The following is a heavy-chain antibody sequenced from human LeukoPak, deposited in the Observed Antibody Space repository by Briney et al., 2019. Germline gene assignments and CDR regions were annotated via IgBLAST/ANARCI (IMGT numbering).Heavy chain of an antibody. D-gene: IGHD3-16*01. J-gene: IGHJ4*02. V-gene: IGHV3-23*01. CDR3: AKVTGGDMITYGGLDY. Sequence: GGSLRLSCAASGFTFSHYAMSWVRQAPGKGLEWVSAISGNGDITYYTDSVKGRFTISRDNSKNTLYLQMNSLRAEDTAVYYCAKVTGGDMITYGGLDYWGQGTLVTVSS. CDR2: ISGNGDIT. CDR1: GFTFSHYA.